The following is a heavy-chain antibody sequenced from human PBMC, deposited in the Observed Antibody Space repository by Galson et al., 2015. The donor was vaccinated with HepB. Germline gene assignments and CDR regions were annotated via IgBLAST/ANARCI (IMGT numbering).Heavy chain of an antibody. V-gene: IGHV6-1*01. CDR3: ARDPLTNYDVLTGHYSTAGFDC. CDR1: GDSVSSNTAA. D-gene: IGHD3-9*01. CDR2: TYCRSKCYN. J-gene: IGHJ4*02. Sequence: CAISGDSVSSNTAAWNWIRQSPSRGLEWLGRTYCRSKCYNDYALSVKSRITINADTSKNQFSLQLNSVTPEYTAVYYCARDPLTNYDVLTGHYSTAGFDCWGQGSLVTVSS.